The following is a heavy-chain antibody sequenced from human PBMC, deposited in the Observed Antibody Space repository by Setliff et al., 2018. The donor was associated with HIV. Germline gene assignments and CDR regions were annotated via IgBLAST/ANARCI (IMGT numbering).Heavy chain of an antibody. CDR1: RFDFNNYW. V-gene: IGHV3-7*01. D-gene: IGHD3-3*01. J-gene: IGHJ4*02. Sequence: GGSLRLSCAASRFDFNNYWMCWVRQAPGKGLEWVANIGQDGSEKNYVDSVKGRFTISRDNAKNSMDLQMNSLRAEDTAIYYCATFADGPDSWGQGTLVTVSS. CDR3: ATFADGPDS. CDR2: IGQDGSEK.